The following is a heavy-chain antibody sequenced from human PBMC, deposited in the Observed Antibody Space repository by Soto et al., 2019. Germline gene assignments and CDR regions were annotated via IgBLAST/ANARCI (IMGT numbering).Heavy chain of an antibody. CDR2: IYYSGST. CDR3: ARHTAARFHFDY. CDR1: GGSISRYY. Sequence: SETLSLTCTVSGGSISRYYWSWIRQPPGKGLEWNGYIYYSGSTNYNPSLKSRITISVDTSKNQFSLKLSSETAQDTAVYYCARHTAARFHFDYWGPGILVTVSS. V-gene: IGHV4-59*08. J-gene: IGHJ4*02. D-gene: IGHD6-6*01.